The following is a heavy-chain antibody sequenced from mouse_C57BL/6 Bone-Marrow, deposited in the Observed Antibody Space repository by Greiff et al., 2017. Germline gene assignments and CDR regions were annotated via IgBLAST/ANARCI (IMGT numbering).Heavy chain of an antibody. D-gene: IGHD2-4*01. CDR2: ISDGGSYT. V-gene: IGHV5-4*01. J-gene: IGHJ3*01. CDR1: GFTFTSYA. CDR3: ARNDYDYGIFAY. Sequence: EVQVVESGGGLVKPGGSLKLSCAASGFTFTSYAMSWVRQTPEKRLEWVATISDGGSYTYYPDHVKGRFTISRDKAKNNLYLKMSHLKTDDTAMYYCARNDYDYGIFAYWGQGTLVTVSA.